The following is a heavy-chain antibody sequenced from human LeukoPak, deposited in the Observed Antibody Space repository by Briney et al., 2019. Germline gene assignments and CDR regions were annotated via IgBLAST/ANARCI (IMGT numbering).Heavy chain of an antibody. Sequence: GGSLRLSCAASGFTFSSYDMHWVRQATGKGLEWVSAIGTAGDTYYPGTVKGRFTTSRENTKNSFYLQMYTLRAGDTAVYYCARGHSALNYDDSIWFAPWGQGTLVTVSS. J-gene: IGHJ5*02. CDR1: GFTFSSYD. CDR3: ARGHSALNYDDSIWFAP. CDR2: IGTAGDT. V-gene: IGHV3-13*01. D-gene: IGHD3-22*01.